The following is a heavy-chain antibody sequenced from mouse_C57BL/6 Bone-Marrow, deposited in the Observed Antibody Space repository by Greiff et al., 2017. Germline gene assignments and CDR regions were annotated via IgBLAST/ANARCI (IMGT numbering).Heavy chain of an antibody. CDR2: ISSGGSYT. Sequence: EVQLVESGGDLVKPGGSLKLSCAASGFTFSSYGMSWVRQTPDKRLEWVATISSGGSYTYYPDSVKGRFTISRDNAKNTLYLQMSSLKSEDTAMYYCARLGTTVGLDVGGTGTTVTVSS. V-gene: IGHV5-6*01. D-gene: IGHD1-1*01. J-gene: IGHJ1*03. CDR3: ARLGTTVGLDV. CDR1: GFTFSSYG.